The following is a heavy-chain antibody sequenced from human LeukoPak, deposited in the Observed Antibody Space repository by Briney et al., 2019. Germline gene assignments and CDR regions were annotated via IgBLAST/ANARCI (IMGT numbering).Heavy chain of an antibody. CDR3: AREPYCSGGSCPSFPNYFDY. V-gene: IGHV3-11*04. Sequence: GGSLRLSCAASGFTFSDYYMSWIRQAPGKGLEWVSYISSSDSTMYYADSVKGRFTISRDNAKNSLYLQMNSLRAEDTAVYYCAREPYCSGGSCPSFPNYFDYWGQGTLVTVSS. D-gene: IGHD2-15*01. J-gene: IGHJ4*02. CDR2: ISSSDSTM. CDR1: GFTFSDYY.